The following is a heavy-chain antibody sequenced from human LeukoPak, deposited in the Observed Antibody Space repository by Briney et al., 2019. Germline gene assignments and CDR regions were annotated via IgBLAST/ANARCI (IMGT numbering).Heavy chain of an antibody. CDR2: IYYSGST. V-gene: IGHV4-30-4*01. CDR1: GGSISSGDYY. D-gene: IGHD6-13*01. J-gene: IGHJ4*02. Sequence: PSETLSLTCTVSGGSISSGDYYWSWIRQPPGKGLEWIGYIYYSGSTYYNPSLKSRVTISVDTSKNQFSLKLSSVTAADTAVYYCARDGSSWSFSFDYWGQGTLVTVFS. CDR3: ARDGSSWSFSFDY.